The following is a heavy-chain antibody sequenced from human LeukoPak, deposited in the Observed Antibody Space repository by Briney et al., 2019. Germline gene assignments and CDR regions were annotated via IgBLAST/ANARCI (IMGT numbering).Heavy chain of an antibody. CDR3: ARDIAYDSSGYYSPHFEY. Sequence: PGGSLRLSCAASGFTVSSNYMSWVRQAPGKGLEWVSVIYSGGSTYYAASVKGRFTISRDNSKNTLYLQMNSLRAEDTAVYYCARDIAYDSSGYYSPHFEYWGQGTLVTVSS. V-gene: IGHV3-53*01. CDR1: GFTVSSNY. J-gene: IGHJ4*02. CDR2: IYSGGST. D-gene: IGHD3-22*01.